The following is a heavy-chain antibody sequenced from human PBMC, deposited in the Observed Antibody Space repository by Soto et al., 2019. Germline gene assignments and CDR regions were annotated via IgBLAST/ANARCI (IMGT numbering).Heavy chain of an antibody. CDR3: VRGTGGATSSGKDQFDY. D-gene: IGHD1-26*01. CDR1: GFTFRSNA. J-gene: IGHJ4*02. V-gene: IGHV3-23*01. CDR2: ISGPGDNT. Sequence: EVQLLESGGGLVQPGGSLRVSCAASGFTFRSNAMGWVRQAPGKGLEWVSTISGPGDNTYYADSVRGRFTIARDNSKDTLYLQMSSLRAEDTAVYYCVRGTGGATSSGKDQFDYWGQGTLVPVSS.